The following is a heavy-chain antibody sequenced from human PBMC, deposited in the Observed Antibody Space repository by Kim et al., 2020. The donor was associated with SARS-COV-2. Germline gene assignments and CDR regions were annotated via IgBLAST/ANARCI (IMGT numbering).Heavy chain of an antibody. J-gene: IGHJ6*02. D-gene: IGHD3-16*02. Sequence: GGSLRLSCAASGFTFSGSAMHWVRQAPGKGLEWVGRIRSKANSYETAYAASVKGRSTITSDDSKNTAYLQMNSLKTEDSAVYYCTSTFGGVIVPYYYYGMDVCGQGTALAVSS. CDR3: TSTFGGVIVPYYYYGMDV. CDR2: IRSKANSYET. CDR1: GFTFSGSA. V-gene: IGHV3-73*01.